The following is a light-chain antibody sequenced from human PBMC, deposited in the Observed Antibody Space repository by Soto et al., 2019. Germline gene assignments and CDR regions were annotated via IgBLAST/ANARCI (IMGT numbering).Light chain of an antibody. CDR1: QSVSKN. V-gene: IGKV3-15*01. J-gene: IGKJ5*01. CDR2: GAS. Sequence: EIVMTQSPAALSVSPGEKGTLSCRASQSVSKNLAWYQQKPGQAPRLLIYGASTRATGIPARFSGSGSETEFTLTISSLQSEDFAVYYCQQYNTWPPITFGQGTRLEIK. CDR3: QQYNTWPPIT.